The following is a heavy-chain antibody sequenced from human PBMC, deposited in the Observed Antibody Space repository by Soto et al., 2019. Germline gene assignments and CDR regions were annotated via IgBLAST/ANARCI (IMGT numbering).Heavy chain of an antibody. J-gene: IGHJ4*02. V-gene: IGHV4-30-4*01. CDR3: ARLYTGYEAFDY. CDR2: IYYSGST. D-gene: IGHD5-12*01. CDR1: GGSINSGDYY. Sequence: SETLSLTCSVSGGSINSGDYYWSWIRQSPGKGLEWIGYIYYSGSTYYNPSLKSRSTISIDTTKNQFLLDVDSVPAADTAVYYCARLYTGYEAFDYWGQGTLVTVSS.